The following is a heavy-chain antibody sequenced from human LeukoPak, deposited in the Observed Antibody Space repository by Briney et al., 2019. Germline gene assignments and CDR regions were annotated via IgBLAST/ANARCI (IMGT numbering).Heavy chain of an antibody. J-gene: IGHJ4*02. CDR1: GGSISSSSYY. CDR2: IYYSGST. V-gene: IGHV4-39*01. CDR3: ARVGDYDSSGYLALDY. Sequence: NSSETLSLTCTVSGGSISSSSYYWGWIRQPPGKGLEWIGSIYYSGSTYYNPSLKSRVTISVDTSKNQFSLKLSSVTAADTAVYYCARVGDYDSSGYLALDYWGQGTLVTVSS. D-gene: IGHD3-22*01.